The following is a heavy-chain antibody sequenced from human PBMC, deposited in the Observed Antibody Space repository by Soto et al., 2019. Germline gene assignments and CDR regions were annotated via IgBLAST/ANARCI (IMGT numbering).Heavy chain of an antibody. J-gene: IGHJ4*02. Sequence: QVQLQQWGAGLLKPSETLSLTCAVYGGSFSGYYWSWIRQPPGKGLEWIGEINHSGSTNYNPSLKSRVTISVDTSKNHFSLQLSSVTAADTAVYYCARGVELCLHYWGQGTLVTVSS. CDR2: INHSGST. V-gene: IGHV4-34*01. CDR3: ARGVELCLHY. D-gene: IGHD3-16*01. CDR1: GGSFSGYY.